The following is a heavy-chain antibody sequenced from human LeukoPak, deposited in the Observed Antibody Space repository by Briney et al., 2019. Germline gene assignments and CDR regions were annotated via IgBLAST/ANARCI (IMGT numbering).Heavy chain of an antibody. CDR3: ARDWSGDCYYDC. CDR1: GDSVSSNSAA. J-gene: IGHJ4*02. D-gene: IGHD2-21*02. V-gene: IGHV6-1*01. CDR2: TYYRSKLSY. Sequence: SQTLSLTCAISGDSVSSNSAAWSWIRQSPSRGLEWLVRTYYRSKLSYDYAVSVKSRITINPDTSKTQFSLQLSSVTPEDTAVYYCARDWSGDCYYDCWGQGTLVTVSS.